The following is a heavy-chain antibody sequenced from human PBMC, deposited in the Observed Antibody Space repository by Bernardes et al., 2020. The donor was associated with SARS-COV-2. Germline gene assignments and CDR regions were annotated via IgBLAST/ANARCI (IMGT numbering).Heavy chain of an antibody. J-gene: IGHJ4*02. V-gene: IGHV3-20*04. CDR3: ARSLSGVVPTSISAPDY. CDR1: GFIFDDDG. Sequence: LRVFCASSGFIFDDDGMSWVRQVPGKGLEWVSGINWNGGSGGYADSVKGRGTITRDNAKNSLYLQMNRQRAEDTALYYCARSLSGVVPTSISAPDYWGQGILVTESS. D-gene: IGHD2-2*01. CDR2: INWNGGSG.